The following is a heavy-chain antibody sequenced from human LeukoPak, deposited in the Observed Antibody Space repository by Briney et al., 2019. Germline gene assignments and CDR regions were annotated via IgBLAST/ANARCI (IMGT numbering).Heavy chain of an antibody. Sequence: PGGSLRLSCAASGFTPSSYAMHWVRQAAGKGLEWVAVISYDGSNKYYADSVKGRFTISRDNSKNTLYLQMNSLRAEDTAVYYCARDLFGYYDSSGYSLYWGQGTLVTVSS. J-gene: IGHJ4*02. CDR3: ARDLFGYYDSSGYSLY. CDR1: GFTPSSYA. D-gene: IGHD3-22*01. V-gene: IGHV3-30-3*01. CDR2: ISYDGSNK.